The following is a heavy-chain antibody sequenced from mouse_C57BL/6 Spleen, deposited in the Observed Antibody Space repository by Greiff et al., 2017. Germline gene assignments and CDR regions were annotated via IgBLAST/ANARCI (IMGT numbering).Heavy chain of an antibody. D-gene: IGHD1-1*01. V-gene: IGHV3-6*01. CDR2: ISYDGSN. CDR3: ARLTTGELDY. CDR1: GYSITSGYC. Sequence: ESGPGLVKPSQSLSLTCSVTGYSITSGYCWNWIRQFPGNKLEWMGYISYDGSNNYNPSLKNPISITRDTSKNQFFLKLNSVTTEDTDTYYCARLTTGELDYWGQGTSLTVSS. J-gene: IGHJ4*01.